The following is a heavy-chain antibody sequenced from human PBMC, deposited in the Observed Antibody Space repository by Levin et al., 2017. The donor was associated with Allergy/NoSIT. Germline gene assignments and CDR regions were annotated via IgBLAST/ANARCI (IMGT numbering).Heavy chain of an antibody. V-gene: IGHV7-4-1*02. CDR2: INTNTGNP. J-gene: IGHJ6*03. CDR3: AREQSGYSGYVLSYYMDV. Sequence: GESLKISCKASGYTFTSYAMNWVRQAPGQGLEWMGWINTNTGNPTYAQGFTGRFVFSLDTSVSTAYLQISSLKAEDTAVYYCAREQSGYSGYVLSYYMDVWGKGTTVTVSS. CDR1: GYTFTSYA. D-gene: IGHD5-12*01.